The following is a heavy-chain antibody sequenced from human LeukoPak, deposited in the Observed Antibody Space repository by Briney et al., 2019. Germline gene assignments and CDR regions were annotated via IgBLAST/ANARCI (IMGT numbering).Heavy chain of an antibody. V-gene: IGHV4-4*02. CDR3: ARGPVIPAAIGCWFDP. CDR1: GGSFTGSNW. J-gene: IGHJ5*02. CDR2: IYHSGST. D-gene: IGHD2-2*01. Sequence: KPSGTLSLTCAVSGGSFTGSNWWSWVRQPPGKGLEWIGEIYHSGSTNYNPSLKSRVTISVDNSKNQFSLKLSSVTAADTAVYYCARGPVIPAAIGCWFDPWGQGTLVTVSS.